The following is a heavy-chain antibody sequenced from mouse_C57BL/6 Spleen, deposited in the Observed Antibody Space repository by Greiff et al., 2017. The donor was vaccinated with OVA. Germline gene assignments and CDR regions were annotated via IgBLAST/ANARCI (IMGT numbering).Heavy chain of an antibody. J-gene: IGHJ2*01. CDR2: IDPEDGDP. D-gene: IGHD1-1*01. CDR1: GFNIKDYY. CDR3: TTWYYGSSPYYFDY. V-gene: IGHV14-1*01. Sequence: EVKLMESGAELVRPGASVKLSCTASGFNIKDYYMHWVKQRPEQGLEWIGRIDPEDGDPAYAPKFQGKATMTADTSSNTAYLQLSSLTSEDTAVYYCTTWYYGSSPYYFDYWGQGTTLTVSS.